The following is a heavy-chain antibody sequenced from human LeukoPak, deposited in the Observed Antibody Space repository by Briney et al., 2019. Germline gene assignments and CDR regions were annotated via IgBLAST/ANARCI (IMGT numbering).Heavy chain of an antibody. CDR3: ARDTDYDSSGYYEWVGDY. Sequence: GSSVKVSCKASGGTFSSYAISWVRQAPGQGLEWMGRIIPILGIANYAQKFQGRVTITADKSTSTAYMELSSLRSEDTAVYYCARDTDYDSSGYYEWVGDYWGQGTLVTVSS. D-gene: IGHD3-22*01. CDR2: IIPILGIA. CDR1: GGTFSSYA. V-gene: IGHV1-69*04. J-gene: IGHJ4*02.